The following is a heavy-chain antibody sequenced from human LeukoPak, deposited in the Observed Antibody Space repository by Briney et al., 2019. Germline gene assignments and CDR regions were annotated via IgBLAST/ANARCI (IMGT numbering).Heavy chain of an antibody. D-gene: IGHD2-21*01. CDR1: GFTFSSYA. Sequence: PGGSLRLSCAASGFTFSSYAMSWVRQAPGKGLEWVSAISGSGGSTYYADSVKGRFTISRDNSKNTLYLQMNSLNTEDTAIYYCTRQMWWSGEMRLSDHWGQGTLVTVSS. J-gene: IGHJ4*02. V-gene: IGHV3-23*01. CDR2: ISGSGGST. CDR3: TRQMWWSGEMRLSDH.